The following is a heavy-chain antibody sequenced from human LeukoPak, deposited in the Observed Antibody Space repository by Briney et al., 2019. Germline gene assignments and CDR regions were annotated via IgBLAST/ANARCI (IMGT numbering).Heavy chain of an antibody. V-gene: IGHV1-2*03. D-gene: IGHD3-22*01. CDR3: ARGTNTYDFDY. J-gene: IGHJ4*01. CDR1: GHTFSGYY. Sequence: LGASVKVSCKASGHTFSGYYMHWVRQAPGQGLEWMGWINPNRGATNYAQKFQGRVTTTRDTSISTAYMEVSRLRSDDTAVFYCARGTNTYDFDYWGQGTQVTVSS. CDR2: INPNRGAT.